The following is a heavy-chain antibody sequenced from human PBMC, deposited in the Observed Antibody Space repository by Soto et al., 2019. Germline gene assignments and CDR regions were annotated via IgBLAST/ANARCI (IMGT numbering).Heavy chain of an antibody. V-gene: IGHV5-51*01. CDR3: ARDWEGPAAGHLFFDY. J-gene: IGHJ4*02. Sequence: GESLKISCKGSGYDFSSYWIAWVRQMPGKGLEWMGIIYPGDSESRHSPSFQGQVTISAAKNSLYLQMNSLRAEDTALYYCARDWEGPAAGHLFFDYWGQGTLVTVSS. CDR2: IYPGDSES. CDR1: GYDFSSYW. D-gene: IGHD6-13*01.